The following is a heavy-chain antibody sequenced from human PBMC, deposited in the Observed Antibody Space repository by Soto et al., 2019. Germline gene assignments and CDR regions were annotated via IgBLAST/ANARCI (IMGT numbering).Heavy chain of an antibody. CDR2: ISGSGGST. J-gene: IGHJ4*02. CDR1: GFTFSSYA. D-gene: IGHD3-10*01. Sequence: GGSLRLSCAASGFTFSSYAMSWVRQAPGKGLEWVSAISGSGGSTYYADSVKGRFTISRDNSKNTLYLQMNSLRAEDTAVYYCAKSFGLWFGELLWTLDYWGQGTLVTVSS. V-gene: IGHV3-23*01. CDR3: AKSFGLWFGELLWTLDY.